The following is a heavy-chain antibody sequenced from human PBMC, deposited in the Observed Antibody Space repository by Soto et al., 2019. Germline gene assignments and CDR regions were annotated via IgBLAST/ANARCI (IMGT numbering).Heavy chain of an antibody. V-gene: IGHV3-23*01. Sequence: GGSLRLSCAASGFTFSSYAMSWVRQAPGKGLEWVSAISGSGGSTYYADSVKGRFTISRDNSKNTLYLQMNSLRAEDTVVYYCAKDLFSTTTAIYYYYMDVWGKGTTVTVSS. D-gene: IGHD4-17*01. CDR3: AKDLFSTTTAIYYYYMDV. J-gene: IGHJ6*03. CDR2: ISGSGGST. CDR1: GFTFSSYA.